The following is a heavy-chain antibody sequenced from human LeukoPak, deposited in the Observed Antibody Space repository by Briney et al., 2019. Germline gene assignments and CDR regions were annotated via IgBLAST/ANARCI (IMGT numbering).Heavy chain of an antibody. J-gene: IGHJ5*02. CDR3: AKGMSWFDP. CDR1: GFTFNSYG. CDR2: ISGSGGST. V-gene: IGHV3-23*01. Sequence: SLRLSCAASGFTFNSYGMTWVRQAPGKGVEGVSSISGSGGSTYYADSVKGRFTISRDNSENTVYLQMNSLRAEDTAVYYRAKGMSWFDPWGQGTLVTVSS.